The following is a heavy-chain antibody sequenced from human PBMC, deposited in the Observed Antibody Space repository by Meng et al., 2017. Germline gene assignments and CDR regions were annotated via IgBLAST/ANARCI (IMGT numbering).Heavy chain of an antibody. D-gene: IGHD2-2*01. J-gene: IGHJ4*02. CDR2: VNNSGST. CDR3: ARAQLSRLFDS. CDR1: GECITGPCW. Sequence: GLRQESVRGLVEASESRFFTWAVSGECITGPCWWGWIRLTRGSGLEWIGEVNNSGSTYYNPSLQSRVTISVDLYNNQFSLRLFSVTAADTAVYFCARAQLSRLFDSWGQRALVTVSS. V-gene: IGHV4-4*02.